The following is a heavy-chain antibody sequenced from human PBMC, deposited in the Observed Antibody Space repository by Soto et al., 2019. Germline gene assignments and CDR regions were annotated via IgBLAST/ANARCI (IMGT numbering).Heavy chain of an antibody. V-gene: IGHV3-30*03. CDR2: ISYDGSNK. J-gene: IGHJ4*02. CDR1: GFTFSSYG. CDR3: ARNSGELLDYFDY. D-gene: IGHD1-26*01. Sequence: QVQLVESGGGVVQPGRSLRLSCAASGFTFSSYGMHWVRQAPGKGLEWGAVISYDGSNKYYADSVKGRFTISRDNSKNTLYLQMNSLRAEDTAVYYCARNSGELLDYFDYWGQGTLVTVSS.